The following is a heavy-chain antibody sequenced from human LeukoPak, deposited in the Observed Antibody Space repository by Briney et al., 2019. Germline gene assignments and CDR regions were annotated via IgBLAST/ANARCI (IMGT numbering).Heavy chain of an antibody. D-gene: IGHD3-22*01. V-gene: IGHV1-8*01. J-gene: IGHJ4*02. CDR2: MNPNSGNT. CDR1: GYTFTSYD. Sequence: GASVKVSCKASGYTFTSYDINWVRQATGQGLEWMGWMNPNSGNTGYAQKFQGRVTMTRNTSISTAYMELSSLRSEDTALYYCAYEHQTDYYGSSGLGYWGQGTLVTVSS. CDR3: AYEHQTDYYGSSGLGY.